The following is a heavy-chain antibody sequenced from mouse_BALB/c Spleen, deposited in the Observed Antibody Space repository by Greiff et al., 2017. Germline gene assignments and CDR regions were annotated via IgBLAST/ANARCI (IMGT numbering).Heavy chain of an antibody. CDR2: ISSGGSYT. J-gene: IGHJ3*01. Sequence: EVQLVESGGGLVKPGGSLKLSCAASGFTFSSYAMSWVRQTPEKRLEWVATISSGGSYTYYPDSVKGRFTISRDNAKNTLYLQMSSLRSEDTAMYYCARQKYGTFAYWGQGTLVTVSA. V-gene: IGHV5-9-3*01. CDR1: GFTFSSYA. CDR3: ARQKYGTFAY. D-gene: IGHD2-10*02.